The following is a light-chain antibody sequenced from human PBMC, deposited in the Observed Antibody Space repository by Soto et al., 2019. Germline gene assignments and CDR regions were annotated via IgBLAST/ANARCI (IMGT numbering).Light chain of an antibody. Sequence: EIVLTQSPATLSVSRGERATLSCRASQSISSNLAWYQHKPGQAPRLLIYGASTRATDIPARFSGSGSGTEFILTISSLQSEDFAVYYCPQYNNWYTFGQGTKLEIK. V-gene: IGKV3-15*01. CDR2: GAS. CDR3: PQYNNWYT. CDR1: QSISSN. J-gene: IGKJ2*01.